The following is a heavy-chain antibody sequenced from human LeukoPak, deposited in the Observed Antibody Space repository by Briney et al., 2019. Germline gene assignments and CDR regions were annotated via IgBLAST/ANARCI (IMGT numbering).Heavy chain of an antibody. CDR1: GGSISRYY. D-gene: IGHD4-17*01. Sequence: SETLSLTCTVSGGSISRYYWSWIRQPPGKGLEWIGYLYYSGSTNYNPSLKSRLTISVDTSKNQFSLRLSSVTAADTAVYYCARPYGDSDAFDIWGQGTMVTVSS. CDR3: ARPYGDSDAFDI. J-gene: IGHJ3*02. V-gene: IGHV4-59*01. CDR2: LYYSGST.